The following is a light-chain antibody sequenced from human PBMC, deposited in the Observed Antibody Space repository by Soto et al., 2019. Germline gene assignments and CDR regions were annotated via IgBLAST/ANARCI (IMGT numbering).Light chain of an antibody. J-gene: IGKJ1*01. CDR1: QSISSW. V-gene: IGKV1-5*01. CDR3: LQYYNFSWT. Sequence: DIQMTQSPSTLSASVGDRVTITCRASQSISSWLAWYQQKPGKAPKLLIYDASSLESGVPSRFSGGGSGTHFTLTISSLQPDDFATYYCLQYYNFSWTFGQGTKVDIK. CDR2: DAS.